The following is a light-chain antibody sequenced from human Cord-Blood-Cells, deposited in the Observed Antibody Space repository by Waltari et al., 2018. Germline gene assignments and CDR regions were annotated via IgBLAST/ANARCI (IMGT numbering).Light chain of an antibody. J-gene: IGKJ2*01. V-gene: IGKV3-15*01. CDR3: QQYNNWPLYT. Sequence: EIVMTQSPATLSVSPGERATLSCRASQSVSSNLALYQQNPGQAPRLLIYGASTSATGVPARFSGSGSGTEFTLTISSLQSEDFAVYYCQQYNNWPLYTFGQGTKLEIK. CDR1: QSVSSN. CDR2: GAS.